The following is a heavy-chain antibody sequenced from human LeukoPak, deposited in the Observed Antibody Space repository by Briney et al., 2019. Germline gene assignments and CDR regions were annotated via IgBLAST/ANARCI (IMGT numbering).Heavy chain of an antibody. V-gene: IGHV1-69*01. J-gene: IGHJ4*02. CDR1: GGTFSSYA. CDR2: IIPIFGTA. CDR3: VGCSGGSCYPHHYFDY. D-gene: IGHD2-15*01. Sequence: GASVTVSCKASGGTFSSYAISWVRQAPGQGLEWMGGIIPIFGTANYAQKFQGRVTITADESTSTAYMELSSLRSEDTAVYYCVGCSGGSCYPHHYFDYWGQGTLVTVSS.